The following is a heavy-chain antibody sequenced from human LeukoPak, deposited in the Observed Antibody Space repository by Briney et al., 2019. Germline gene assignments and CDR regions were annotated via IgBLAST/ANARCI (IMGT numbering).Heavy chain of an antibody. D-gene: IGHD3-10*01. CDR1: GFTFSNYW. CDR3: TRAGQAYGLDH. J-gene: IGHJ4*02. V-gene: IGHV3-74*01. Sequence: GGSLRLSCAASGFTFSNYWMHWVRQAPGKGLVWVSRTNGDGSRTIYADSVKGRFTISRDNAKNTLYLQMNSLRVDDTAVYYCTRAGQAYGLDHWGQGNLVTVSS. CDR2: TNGDGSRT.